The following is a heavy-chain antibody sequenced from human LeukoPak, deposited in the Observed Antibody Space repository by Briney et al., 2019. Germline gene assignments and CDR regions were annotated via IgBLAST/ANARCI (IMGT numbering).Heavy chain of an antibody. V-gene: IGHV3-53*01. CDR1: GFTVSSNY. CDR2: IYSGGST. D-gene: IGHD1-26*01. J-gene: IGHJ3*02. CDR3: ARGPPGYSGSSTDAFDI. Sequence: PGGSLRLSCAASGFTVSSNYMSWVRQAPGKGLEWVSVIYSGGSTYYADSVKGRFTISRDNSKNTLYLQMNSLRAEDTAVYYCARGPPGYSGSSTDAFDIWGQGTMVTVSS.